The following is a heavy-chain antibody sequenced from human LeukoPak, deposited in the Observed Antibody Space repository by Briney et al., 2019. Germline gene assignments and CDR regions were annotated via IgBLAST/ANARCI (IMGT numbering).Heavy chain of an antibody. J-gene: IGHJ4*02. CDR1: GYTFTNYG. CDR2: ISAYNGIT. D-gene: IGHD3-10*01. CDR3: ARAQYYYGSGSYSPLGY. V-gene: IGHV1-18*01. Sequence: GASVKVSCTASGYTFTNYGFSWVRQAPGQGLEWMGWISAYNGITYNAQKLQGRVTMTTDTSTSTAYMELRSLRSDDTAVYYCARAQYYYGSGSYSPLGYWGQGTLVTVSS.